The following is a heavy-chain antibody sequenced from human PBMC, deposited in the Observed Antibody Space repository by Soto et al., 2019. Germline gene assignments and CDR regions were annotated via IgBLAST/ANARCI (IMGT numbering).Heavy chain of an antibody. CDR1: GGSISNGGYY. D-gene: IGHD1-26*01. CDR3: ARVGLVGAAPYFDS. V-gene: IGHV4-31*02. Sequence: PSETLSLTCTVSGGSISNGGYYWTWIRQHPGEGLDYLGYIFHSGSTYYNPSFKSRVTISVDTSKNQFSLKLSSVTAADTAVYFCARVGLVGAAPYFDSWGQGTLVTVSS. J-gene: IGHJ4*02. CDR2: IFHSGST.